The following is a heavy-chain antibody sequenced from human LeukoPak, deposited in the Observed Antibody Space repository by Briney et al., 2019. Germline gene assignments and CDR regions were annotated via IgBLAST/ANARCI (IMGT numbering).Heavy chain of an antibody. D-gene: IGHD3-3*01. CDR1: GYTFTGYY. V-gene: IGHV1-2*02. Sequence: GASVKVSCKASGYTFTGYYMHWVRQAPGQGLEWMGWINPNSGGTNYAQKFQGRVTMTRDTSISTAYMELSRLRSDDTAVYYCARDLRLTVLTLLEWSPPIYYGMDVWGQGTTVTVSS. CDR3: ARDLRLTVLTLLEWSPPIYYGMDV. J-gene: IGHJ6*02. CDR2: INPNSGGT.